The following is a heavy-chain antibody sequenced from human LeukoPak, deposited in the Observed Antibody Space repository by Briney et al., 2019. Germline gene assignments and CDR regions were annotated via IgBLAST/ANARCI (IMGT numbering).Heavy chain of an antibody. CDR2: LYYSGST. Sequence: SETLSLTCTVSGGSISSYYWSWIRQPPGKGLEWIGYLYYSGSTNYNPSLKSRVTISVDTSKNQFSLKLSSVTAADTAVYYCARGPSYFQHWGQGTLVTVSS. CDR3: ARGPSYFQH. V-gene: IGHV4-59*01. J-gene: IGHJ1*01. CDR1: GGSISSYY.